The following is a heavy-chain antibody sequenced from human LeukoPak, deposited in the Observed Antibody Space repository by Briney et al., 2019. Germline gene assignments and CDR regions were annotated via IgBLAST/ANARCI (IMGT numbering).Heavy chain of an antibody. Sequence: GRSLRLSCAASGFTFSSYAMHWVRQAPGKGLEWVAVISYDGSNKYYADSVKGRFTISRDNSKNTLYLQMNSLRAEDTAVYYCANGFHDYGDSNFDYWGQGTLVTVSS. D-gene: IGHD4-17*01. V-gene: IGHV3-30*04. CDR1: GFTFSSYA. CDR2: ISYDGSNK. CDR3: ANGFHDYGDSNFDY. J-gene: IGHJ4*02.